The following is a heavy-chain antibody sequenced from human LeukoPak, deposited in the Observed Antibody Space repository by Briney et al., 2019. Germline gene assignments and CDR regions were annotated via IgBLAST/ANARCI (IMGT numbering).Heavy chain of an antibody. CDR2: ITSGSSTI. CDR3: ARPGDYGYYYNAMDV. J-gene: IGHJ6*02. CDR1: GFTFSSYS. V-gene: IGHV3-48*02. D-gene: IGHD4-17*01. Sequence: GGSLRLSCAASGFTFSSYSMNCVRQAPGKGLEWVSYITSGSSTIYYADSVKGRFTISRDDARNSLYLQMNSLRDEDTAVYYCARPGDYGYYYNAMDVWGQGTTVTVSS.